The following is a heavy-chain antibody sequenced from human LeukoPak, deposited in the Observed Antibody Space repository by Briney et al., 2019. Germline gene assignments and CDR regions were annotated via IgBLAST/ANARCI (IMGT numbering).Heavy chain of an antibody. Sequence: GGSLRLSCVASGFAFSAFGMHWVRQAPGKGLEWVAFIRYDGSNKYYADSVKGRFTISRDNSKNTLYLQMNSLRADDTALYYCAKQRPGTPSGLDYWGQGTLVTVSS. CDR2: IRYDGSNK. V-gene: IGHV3-30*02. J-gene: IGHJ4*02. D-gene: IGHD3-10*01. CDR3: AKQRPGTPSGLDY. CDR1: GFAFSAFG.